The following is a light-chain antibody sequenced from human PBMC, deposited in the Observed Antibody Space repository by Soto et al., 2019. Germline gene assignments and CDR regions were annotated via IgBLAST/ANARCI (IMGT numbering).Light chain of an antibody. V-gene: IGKV3-11*01. J-gene: IGKJ1*01. CDR3: QQSYTTPTWT. CDR1: QSVSSY. CDR2: DAS. Sequence: EIVLTQSPATLSLSPGERATLSCRASQSVSSYLAWYQQKPGQAPRLLIYDASNRATGIPARFSGSGSGTDFTLTISSLEPEDFATYYCQQSYTTPTWTFGQGTTVEIK.